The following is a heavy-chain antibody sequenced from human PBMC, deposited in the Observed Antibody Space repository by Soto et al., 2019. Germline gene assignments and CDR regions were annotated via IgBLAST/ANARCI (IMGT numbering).Heavy chain of an antibody. V-gene: IGHV3-48*02. CDR3: ARGSYYYDSSGYDWFDA. CDR2: ITSSSTMT. CDR1: GFIFSDYS. J-gene: IGHJ5*02. Sequence: GGSLRLSCAASGFIFSDYSMNWVRQAPGKGPEWVSYITSSSTMTYYADSVKGRFTISRDNAKNSLYLQMNSLRDEDTAVYYCARGSYYYDSSGYDWFDAWGQGTLVTVPQ. D-gene: IGHD3-22*01.